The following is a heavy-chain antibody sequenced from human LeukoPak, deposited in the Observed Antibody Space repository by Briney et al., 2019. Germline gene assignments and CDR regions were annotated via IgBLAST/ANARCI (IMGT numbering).Heavy chain of an antibody. Sequence: GASVKVSCKDSGGTFSSYSINWVRQAPRQGLEWMGGIIPLFNTPNYAQKFQGRVSITADTSTNTTYMELSSLTSEDTAVYYCAREVRVNHAFDIWGQGTMVTVSS. CDR2: IIPLFNTP. V-gene: IGHV1-69*06. CDR1: GGTFSSYS. D-gene: IGHD3-22*01. CDR3: AREVRVNHAFDI. J-gene: IGHJ3*02.